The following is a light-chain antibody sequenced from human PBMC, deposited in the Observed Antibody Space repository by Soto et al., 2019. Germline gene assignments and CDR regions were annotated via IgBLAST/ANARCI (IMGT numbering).Light chain of an antibody. Sequence: DIQLTQSPSFLSASVGDRVTITSRASQDISSFLAWYQQKAGKAPKLLIFAASTLQSGVPSRFSGSGSGTEFTLTISSLQPEDFATYYCQQLKTYPRTFRQGTKLEIK. V-gene: IGKV1-9*01. CDR3: QQLKTYPRT. CDR2: AAS. CDR1: QDISSF. J-gene: IGKJ2*01.